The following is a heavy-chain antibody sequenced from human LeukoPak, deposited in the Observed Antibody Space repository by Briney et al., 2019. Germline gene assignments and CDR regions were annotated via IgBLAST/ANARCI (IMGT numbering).Heavy chain of an antibody. CDR2: MNPNSGNT. CDR1: GYTFTSYD. Sequence: ASVKVSCTASGYTFTSYDINWVRQATGQGLEWMGWMNPNSGNTGYAQKFQGRVTMTRNTSISTAYMELSSLRSEDTAVYYCARNRALRWLQFRRWTTFDYWGQGTLVTVSS. V-gene: IGHV1-8*01. D-gene: IGHD5-24*01. CDR3: ARNRALRWLQFRRWTTFDY. J-gene: IGHJ4*02.